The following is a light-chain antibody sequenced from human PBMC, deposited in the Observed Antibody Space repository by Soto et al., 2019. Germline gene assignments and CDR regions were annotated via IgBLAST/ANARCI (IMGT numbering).Light chain of an antibody. J-gene: IGKJ2*01. CDR2: GAS. CDR1: QSVSSSY. V-gene: IGKV3-20*01. CDR3: QQPYT. Sequence: EIVLTQSPGTLSLSPGERATLSCRASQSVSSSYLAWYQQKPGQAPRLLIYGASNRATGIPARFSGSGSGTDFTLTISSLEPEDFAVYYCQQPYTFGQGTKLEIK.